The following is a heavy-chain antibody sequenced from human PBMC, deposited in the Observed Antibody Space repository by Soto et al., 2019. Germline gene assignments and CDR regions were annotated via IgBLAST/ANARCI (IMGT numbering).Heavy chain of an antibody. CDR2: ISGYNGNT. V-gene: IGHV1-18*01. Sequence: QVQLVQSGAEVKKPGGSVKVSCKASGYTFTKYGFSWVRQAPGQGLEWMGWISGYNGNTKYAQKFQGRVAMTKETFTITAYLELKSLTSDDTAVYYCARDWIDYFDSSGHPPFDYWGQGTLVTVSS. CDR1: GYTFTKYG. CDR3: ARDWIDYFDSSGHPPFDY. J-gene: IGHJ4*02. D-gene: IGHD3-22*01.